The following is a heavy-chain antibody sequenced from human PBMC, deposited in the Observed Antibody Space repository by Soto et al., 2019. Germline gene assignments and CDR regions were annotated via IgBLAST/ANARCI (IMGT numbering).Heavy chain of an antibody. CDR3: SYSDYDRSPLDY. Sequence: EVPLVESGGGLVQPGGSLRLSCAASGFTFSNAWMSWVRQAPGKGLEWVGRIKSKTDGGTTDYAAPVKGRFTISRDDSKNTLYLQMNSLKTEDTAVYYCSYSDYDRSPLDYWGQGTLVTVSS. V-gene: IGHV3-15*01. J-gene: IGHJ4*02. CDR1: GFTFSNAW. CDR2: IKSKTDGGTT. D-gene: IGHD5-12*01.